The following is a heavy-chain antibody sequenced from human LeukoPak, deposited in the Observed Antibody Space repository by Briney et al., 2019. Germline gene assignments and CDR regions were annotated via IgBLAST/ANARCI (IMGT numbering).Heavy chain of an antibody. CDR1: GYTFTSYG. V-gene: IGHV1-18*01. D-gene: IGHD2-2*01. CDR3: ARVDCSSTSCYRLNAFDAFDI. J-gene: IGHJ3*02. CDR2: ISAYNGNT. Sequence: GASVKVSCKASGYTFTSYGISWVRQAPGQGLEWMGWISAYNGNTNYAQKLQGRVTMTTDTSTSTAYMELRSLRSDDTAVYYCARVDCSSTSCYRLNAFDAFDIWGHGTMVTVSS.